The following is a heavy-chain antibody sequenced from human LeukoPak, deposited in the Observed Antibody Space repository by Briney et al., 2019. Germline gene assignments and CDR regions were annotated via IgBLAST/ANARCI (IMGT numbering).Heavy chain of an antibody. CDR2: INPNSGGT. CDR3: ARGASGVYTVTTSWFDP. J-gene: IGHJ5*02. Sequence: ASVKVSFKASGYTFTRYYMHWVRQAPGQGLEWMGWINPNSGGTNYAQKFQGRVTMTRDTSISTAYMELSRLRSDDTAVYYCARGASGVYTVTTSWFDPWGQGTLVTVSS. V-gene: IGHV1-2*02. D-gene: IGHD4-17*01. CDR1: GYTFTRYY.